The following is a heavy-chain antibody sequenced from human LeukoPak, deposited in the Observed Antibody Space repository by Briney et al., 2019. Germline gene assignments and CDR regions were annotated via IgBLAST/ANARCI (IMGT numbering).Heavy chain of an antibody. CDR2: IYSSGGT. Sequence: SETLSLTCTVSGGSISSSYWSWIRQPAGKGLEWIGRIYSSGGTNYNPPLKSRVTMSVDTSKNQFSLKLSSVTAADTAVYYCARGGYCSSTSCPLEAFDIWGQGTMVTVSS. CDR3: ARGGYCSSTSCPLEAFDI. V-gene: IGHV4-4*07. D-gene: IGHD2-2*01. J-gene: IGHJ3*02. CDR1: GGSISSSY.